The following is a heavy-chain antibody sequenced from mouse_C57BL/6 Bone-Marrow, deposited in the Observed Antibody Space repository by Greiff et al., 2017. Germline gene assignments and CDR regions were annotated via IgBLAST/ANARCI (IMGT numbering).Heavy chain of an antibody. D-gene: IGHD1-1*01. Sequence: VQLKESGAELVRPGASVKLSCTASGFNIKDDYMHWVKQRPEQGLEWIGWIDPENGDTEYASKFPGQATITAETSSHTAYLLLSSLTSEDTAVYYCTTAITTVSRGYAMDYWGQGTSVTVSS. V-gene: IGHV14-4*01. J-gene: IGHJ4*01. CDR1: GFNIKDDY. CDR2: IDPENGDT. CDR3: TTAITTVSRGYAMDY.